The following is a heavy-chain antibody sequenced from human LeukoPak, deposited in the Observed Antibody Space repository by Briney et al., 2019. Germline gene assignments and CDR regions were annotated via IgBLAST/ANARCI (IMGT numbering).Heavy chain of an antibody. D-gene: IGHD6-19*01. CDR1: GGSISSYY. V-gene: IGHV4-59*01. J-gene: IGHJ5*02. CDR3: ARGIAVAGPFDP. CDR2: IYYSGST. Sequence: PSETLSLTCTVSGGSISSYYWSWIRQPPGKGLEWIGYIYYSGSTNYNPSLKSRVTISVDTSRNQFSLKLSSVAAADTAVYYCARGIAVAGPFDPWGQGTLVTVSS.